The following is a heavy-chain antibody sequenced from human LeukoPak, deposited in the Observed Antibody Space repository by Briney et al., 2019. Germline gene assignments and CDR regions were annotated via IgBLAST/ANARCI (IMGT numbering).Heavy chain of an antibody. CDR3: ARSSHGSYYPFDF. J-gene: IGHJ4*02. CDR1: GDSISSSGYY. CDR2: LSYSEDT. Sequence: SETLSLTCSVSGDSISSSGYYWGWIRQPPGKGLEWIGSLSYSEDTYYNPSLKSRVTISVGTSKTQFSLNLTSVTASDTAVYSGARSSHGSYYPFDFWGQGTLVTLSS. D-gene: IGHD1-26*01. V-gene: IGHV4-39*01.